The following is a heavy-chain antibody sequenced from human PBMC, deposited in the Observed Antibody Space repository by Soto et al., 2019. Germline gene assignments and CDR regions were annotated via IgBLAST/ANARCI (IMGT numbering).Heavy chain of an antibody. D-gene: IGHD3-16*01. CDR2: IKQDGGEQ. J-gene: IGHJ1*01. CDR3: ARSGGGFIYASPLWV. CDR1: GFPFGDFW. V-gene: IGHV3-7*03. Sequence: GHLEESGGGLVQPGGSLRLSCVASGFPFGDFWMTWVRQSPGSGLEWVANIKQDGGEQHYSDSVKGRFTISRDNADNSLHLQMSSLRAEDTAVYYCARSGGGFIYASPLWVWGQGTLVTVAS.